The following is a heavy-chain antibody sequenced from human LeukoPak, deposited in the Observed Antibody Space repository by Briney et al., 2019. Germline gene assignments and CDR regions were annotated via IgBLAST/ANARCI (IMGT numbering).Heavy chain of an antibody. D-gene: IGHD1-26*01. CDR2: ISVQNGNV. Sequence: ASVKVSCKTSGYNYATSGISWVRQAPGQGLEWMGWISVQNGNVKYSQRFQGRVNLTTDTSTTSAYMDLRSLTSDDTAVYYCARDSGSYWYYFDYWGQGTLVTVSS. J-gene: IGHJ4*02. CDR1: GYNYATSG. CDR3: ARDSGSYWYYFDY. V-gene: IGHV1-18*01.